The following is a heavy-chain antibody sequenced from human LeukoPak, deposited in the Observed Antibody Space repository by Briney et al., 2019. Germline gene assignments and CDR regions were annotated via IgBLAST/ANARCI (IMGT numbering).Heavy chain of an antibody. D-gene: IGHD2-15*01. Sequence: GASLRLSCAASGFTFSNYALNWVRQAPGKGLEWVSAISGSGGSTYFADSVKGRFTISRDNSKNTLYLQMNSLRAEDTAVYYCAKAQRDFVVVVAATRDYYYYGMDVWGQGTTVTVSS. CDR1: GFTFSNYA. V-gene: IGHV3-23*01. J-gene: IGHJ6*02. CDR3: AKAQRDFVVVVAATRDYYYYGMDV. CDR2: ISGSGGST.